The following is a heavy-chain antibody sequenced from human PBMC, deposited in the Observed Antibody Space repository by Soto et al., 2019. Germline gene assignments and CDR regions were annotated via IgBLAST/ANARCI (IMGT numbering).Heavy chain of an antibody. J-gene: IGHJ4*02. Sequence: PGGSLRLSCAASGFTFSSYGMHWVRQAPGKGLEWVAVISYDGSNKYYADSVKGRFTISRDNSKNTLYLQMNSLRAEDTAVYYCAKDPDKIAVDPRGYFDYWGQGTLVTVSS. CDR3: AKDPDKIAVDPRGYFDY. CDR1: GFTFSSYG. CDR2: ISYDGSNK. V-gene: IGHV3-30*18. D-gene: IGHD6-19*01.